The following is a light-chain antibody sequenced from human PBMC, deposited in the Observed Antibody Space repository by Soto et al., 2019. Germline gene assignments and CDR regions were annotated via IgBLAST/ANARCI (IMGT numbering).Light chain of an antibody. CDR3: AAWDDSLNGPV. Sequence: QSVLTQPPSASGTPGQRVTISCSGSSSNIGSNTVNWYQQLPGTAPKLLIYSNNQRPSGVPDRFSGSMSGTSASLAISGLQSEDVADYYCAAWDDSLNGPVFGGGTKLTVL. CDR1: SSNIGSNT. CDR2: SNN. V-gene: IGLV1-44*01. J-gene: IGLJ2*01.